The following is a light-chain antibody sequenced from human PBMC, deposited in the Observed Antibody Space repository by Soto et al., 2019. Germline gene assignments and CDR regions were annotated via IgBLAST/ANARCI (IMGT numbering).Light chain of an antibody. CDR2: DAS. V-gene: IGKV3-11*01. J-gene: IGKJ5*01. CDR1: WSLSNK. Sequence: RVMTQFPATLSVSPGDTVTLSCRASWSLSNKVAWYQQKPGQAPRLLIYDASNRATGIPARFSGSGSGTDFTPTISSLEPEDFAVYYCQQRSNWPPITFGQGTRLEIK. CDR3: QQRSNWPPIT.